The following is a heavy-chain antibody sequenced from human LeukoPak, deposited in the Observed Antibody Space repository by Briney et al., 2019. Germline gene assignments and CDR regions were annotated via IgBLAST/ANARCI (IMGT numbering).Heavy chain of an antibody. D-gene: IGHD4-17*01. J-gene: IGHJ2*01. CDR2: MNPNSGNT. CDR3: ARVGGTVTRYWYFDL. V-gene: IGHV1-8*01. CDR1: GYTFTSYD. Sequence: ASVKVSCKASGYTFTSYDINWVRQATGQGLEWMGWMNPNSGNTGYAQKFQGRVTMTRNTSISTAYMELGSLRSEDTAVYYCARVGGTVTRYWYFDLWGRGTLVTVSS.